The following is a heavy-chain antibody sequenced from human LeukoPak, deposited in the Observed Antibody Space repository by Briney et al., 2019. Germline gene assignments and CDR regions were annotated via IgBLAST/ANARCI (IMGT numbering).Heavy chain of an antibody. CDR1: PDSISSTNFY. J-gene: IGHJ4*02. CDR3: AREAVALDY. CDR2: IYYSGNA. V-gene: IGHV4-39*07. D-gene: IGHD6-19*01. Sequence: SETLSLTCTVSPDSISSTNFYWGWIRQPPGKGLEWIGSIYYSGNAYYNPSLKSRVTISIDTSKNHFSLKLSSVTAADTAIYFCAREAVALDYWGQGILVTVSS.